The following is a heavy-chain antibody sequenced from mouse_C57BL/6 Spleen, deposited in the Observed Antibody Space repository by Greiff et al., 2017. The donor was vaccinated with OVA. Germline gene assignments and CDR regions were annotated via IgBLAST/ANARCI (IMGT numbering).Heavy chain of an antibody. CDR3: ARPLESSGYEGCAY. Sequence: EVKVEESGGGLVQPGGSLKLSCAASGFTFSDYGMAWVRQAPRKGPEWVAFISNLAYSIYYADTVTGRFTISRENAKNTLYLEMSSLRAEDTAMYYCARPLESSGYEGCAYRGQGSLVTVSA. CDR1: GFTFSDYG. V-gene: IGHV5-15*04. CDR2: ISNLAYSI. J-gene: IGHJ3*01. D-gene: IGHD3-2*02.